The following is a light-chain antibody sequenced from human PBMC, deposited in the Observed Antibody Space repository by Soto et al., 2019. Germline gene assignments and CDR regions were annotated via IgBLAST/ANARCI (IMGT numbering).Light chain of an antibody. CDR1: SSNIGAGYD. CDR3: QSYDSSLSGYVV. J-gene: IGLJ2*01. CDR2: GNS. Sequence: QSVLTQPPSVSGAPGQRVTISCTGSSSNIGAGYDVHWYQQLPGTAPKLLIYGNSNRPSGVPDRLSGSKSGTSASLAITGLQAEDEADYYCQSYDSSLSGYVVFGVRTPLTVL. V-gene: IGLV1-40*01.